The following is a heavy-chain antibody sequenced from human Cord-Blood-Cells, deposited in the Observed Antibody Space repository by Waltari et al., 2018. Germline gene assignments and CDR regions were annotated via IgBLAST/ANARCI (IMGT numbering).Heavy chain of an antibody. Sequence: VQPVQSGAEVKKPGASVKISCKASGYTFTRYYMHWVRQAPGQGLEWMEIINPSGGSTSYAQMFQGRVNMSRDTSTSTVYMELSRLRSEDTAVYYCATIDIWVKGTMVTDSS. CDR2: INPSGGST. CDR1: GYTFTRYY. J-gene: IGHJ3*02. CDR3: ATIDI. V-gene: IGHV1-46*01.